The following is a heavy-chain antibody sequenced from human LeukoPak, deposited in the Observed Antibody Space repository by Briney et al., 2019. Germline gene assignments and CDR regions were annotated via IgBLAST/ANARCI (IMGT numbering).Heavy chain of an antibody. J-gene: IGHJ4*02. CDR2: IYISGST. Sequence: SETLSLTCTVSGGSISNYYWSWIRQPAGKGLEWIGLIYISGSTNYNPSLKSRVTMSVDTFKNQFSLKLSSVTAADTAFYYCARGRTPFDYWGQGTLVTVSS. CDR1: GGSISNYY. D-gene: IGHD1-1*01. V-gene: IGHV4-4*07. CDR3: ARGRTPFDY.